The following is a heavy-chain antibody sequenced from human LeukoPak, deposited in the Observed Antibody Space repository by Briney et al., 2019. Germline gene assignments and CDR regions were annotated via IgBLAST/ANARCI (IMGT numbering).Heavy chain of an antibody. CDR3: ARGRLYCTNGVCYDKRAFDI. V-gene: IGHV4-34*01. CDR2: INHSGST. J-gene: IGHJ3*02. Sequence: PSETLSLTCAVYGGSFSGYYWSWIRQPPGKGLEWIGEINHSGSTNYNPSLKSRVTISVDTSKNQFSLKLSSVTAADTAVYYCARGRLYCTNGVCYDKRAFDIWGQGTVVTVSS. CDR1: GGSFSGYY. D-gene: IGHD2-8*01.